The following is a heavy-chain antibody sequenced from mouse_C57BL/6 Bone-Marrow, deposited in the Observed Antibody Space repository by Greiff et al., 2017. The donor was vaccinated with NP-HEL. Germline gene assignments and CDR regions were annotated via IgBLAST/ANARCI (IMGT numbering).Heavy chain of an antibody. Sequence: EVQVVESGGGLVKPGGSLKLSCAASGFTFSDYGMHWVRQAPEKGLEWVAYISSGSSTIYYADTVKGRFTISRDNAKNTLFLQMTSLRSEDTAMYYCAKRRNYAMDYWGQGTSVTVSS. CDR3: AKRRNYAMDY. V-gene: IGHV5-17*01. CDR1: GFTFSDYG. D-gene: IGHD2-12*01. CDR2: ISSGSSTI. J-gene: IGHJ4*01.